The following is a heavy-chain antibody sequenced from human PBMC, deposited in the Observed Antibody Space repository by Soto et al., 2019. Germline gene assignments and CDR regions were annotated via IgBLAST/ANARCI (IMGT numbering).Heavy chain of an antibody. J-gene: IGHJ1*01. Sequence: GGSLRLSCAASGFSLSRYGMHWVRQTPGKGLEWVAVISYDGTSKYYADSVKGRFTISRDNSKNMLYMQLNSLRPEDTAVYYCAKEYIRALEFRGPGTLVTVSS. V-gene: IGHV3-30*18. CDR2: ISYDGTSK. CDR1: GFSLSRYG. CDR3: AKEYIRALEF. D-gene: IGHD1-20*01.